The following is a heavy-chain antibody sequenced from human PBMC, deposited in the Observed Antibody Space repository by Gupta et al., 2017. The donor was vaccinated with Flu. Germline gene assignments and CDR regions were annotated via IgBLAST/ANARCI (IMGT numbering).Heavy chain of an antibody. Sequence: EVQLKESGGGLVQPGGSLRLSCAASGFTLNTYAMNWVRQAPGKGLEWLSTIRGSSGSTYYANSVKGRFTISRDKSKNTLYLQMDSLRAEDTAVYYCAKGVSDCDTTTCYHNWFDPWGQGTLVTVSS. V-gene: IGHV3-23*01. J-gene: IGHJ5*02. CDR3: AKGVSDCDTTTCYHNWFDP. CDR1: GFTLNTYA. CDR2: IRGSSGST. D-gene: IGHD2-2*01.